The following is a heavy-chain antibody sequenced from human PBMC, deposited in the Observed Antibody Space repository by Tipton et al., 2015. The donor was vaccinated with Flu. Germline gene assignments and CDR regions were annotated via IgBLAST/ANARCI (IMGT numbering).Heavy chain of an antibody. V-gene: IGHV3-7*01. CDR1: GFSFSNYW. Sequence: SLRLSCAASGFSFSNYWMSWVRQSPGRGLEWVANINQDGSRKYFVDSVRGRFTISRDNARNSVYLQMNSLRVDDTAVYYCAREGRDGYPFFDPWGHGTLVTVPS. D-gene: IGHD5-24*01. CDR3: AREGRDGYPFFDP. J-gene: IGHJ5*02. CDR2: INQDGSRK.